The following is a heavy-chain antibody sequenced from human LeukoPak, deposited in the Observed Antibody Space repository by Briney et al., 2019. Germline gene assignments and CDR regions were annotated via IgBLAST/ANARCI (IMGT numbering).Heavy chain of an antibody. V-gene: IGHV3-30*02. Sequence: PGGSLRLSCAASGFTFSSYGMHWVRQAPGKGLEWVAYIPKDGSNKFYADSVKGRFTISRDNSKNTLSLQMDSLRAEDTALYYCAKARGISAPTGYYYYMDVWADGTTVTVSS. CDR3: AKARGISAPTGYYYYMDV. CDR1: GFTFSSYG. J-gene: IGHJ6*03. CDR2: IPKDGSNK. D-gene: IGHD6-6*01.